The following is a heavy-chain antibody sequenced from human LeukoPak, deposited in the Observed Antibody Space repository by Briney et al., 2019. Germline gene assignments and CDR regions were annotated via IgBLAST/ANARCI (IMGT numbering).Heavy chain of an antibody. Sequence: PGGSLRLSCAASGFTFSSYEMNWVRQAPGKGLEWVSYISSSGSTMYYADSVKGRFTISRDNAKNSLYLQMNSLRAEDTAVYYCARDGRWLHYFDYWGQGTLVTVSS. CDR1: GFTFSSYE. CDR3: ARDGRWLHYFDY. J-gene: IGHJ4*02. D-gene: IGHD5-24*01. V-gene: IGHV3-48*03. CDR2: ISSSGSTM.